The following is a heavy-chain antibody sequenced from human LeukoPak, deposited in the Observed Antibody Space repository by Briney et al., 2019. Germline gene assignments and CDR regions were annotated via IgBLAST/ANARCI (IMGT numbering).Heavy chain of an antibody. CDR2: INSDGSSS. D-gene: IGHD5-18*01. CDR1: GFTFSNSW. V-gene: IGHV3-74*01. Sequence: PGGSLRLSCAASGFTFSNSWMNWVRQAPGKGLVWVSRINSDGSSSNYAEAVKGRFTISRDNAKNTLYLQMNSLRAEDTAVYFCARGVDNSYGYVFWGQGTLVTVSS. CDR3: ARGVDNSYGYVF. J-gene: IGHJ4*02.